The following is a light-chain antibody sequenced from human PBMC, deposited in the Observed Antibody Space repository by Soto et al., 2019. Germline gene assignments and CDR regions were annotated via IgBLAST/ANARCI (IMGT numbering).Light chain of an antibody. J-gene: IGLJ3*02. V-gene: IGLV2-8*01. CDR1: SSDFGGYNY. CDR3: SSYAASNNFYFV. Sequence: QSVLTQPPSASGSPGQSVTISCTGTSSDFGGYNYVSWYQQYPGRAPKLMIYEVTKRPSGVPDRFSGSKSGNTASLTVSGLQAEDEADYYCSSYAASNNFYFVFGGGTQLTVL. CDR2: EVT.